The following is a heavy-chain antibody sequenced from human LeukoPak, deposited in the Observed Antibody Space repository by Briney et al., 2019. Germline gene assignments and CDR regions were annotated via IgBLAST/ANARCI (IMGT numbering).Heavy chain of an antibody. CDR2: IYYSGST. D-gene: IGHD2-15*01. CDR1: GYSISSGYY. Sequence: PSETLSLTCTVSGYSISSGYYWSWIRQPPGKGLEWIGYIYYSGSTDYNPSLKSRVSISIDTSKNQFSLKLSSVTAADTAVYYCARVPCSAGSCYPDYWGQGTLVTVSS. V-gene: IGHV4-61*01. J-gene: IGHJ4*02. CDR3: ARVPCSAGSCYPDY.